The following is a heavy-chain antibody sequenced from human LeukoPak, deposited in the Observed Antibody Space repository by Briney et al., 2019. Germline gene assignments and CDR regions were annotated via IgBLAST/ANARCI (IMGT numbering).Heavy chain of an antibody. J-gene: IGHJ3*02. V-gene: IGHV3-7*01. CDR1: GFTLSTYW. CDR3: ASSAFDI. Sequence: GGSLRLSCAASGFTLSTYWMTWVRQAPGKGLEWVANIKEDGSEKYHVDSVKGRFTISRDNAKNSLYLQMNSLRAEDTAVYYCASSAFDIWGQGTLVTVSS. CDR2: IKEDGSEK.